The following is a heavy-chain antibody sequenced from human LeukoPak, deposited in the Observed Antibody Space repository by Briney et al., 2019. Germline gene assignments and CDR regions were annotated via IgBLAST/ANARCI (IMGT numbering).Heavy chain of an antibody. D-gene: IGHD3-10*01. Sequence: PSQTLSLTCAVSGGSISSGGYSWSWIRQPPGKGLEWIGYIYHSGSTYYNPSLKSRVTISVDRSKNQFSLKLSSVTAADTAVHYCARVTQGYGSGSFFDYWGQGTLVTVSS. CDR1: GGSISSGGYS. CDR2: IYHSGST. J-gene: IGHJ4*02. V-gene: IGHV4-30-2*01. CDR3: ARVTQGYGSGSFFDY.